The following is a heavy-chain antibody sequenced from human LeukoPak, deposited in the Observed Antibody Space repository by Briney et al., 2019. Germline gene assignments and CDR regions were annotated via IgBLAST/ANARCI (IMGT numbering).Heavy chain of an antibody. J-gene: IGHJ4*02. CDR3: ASSSGWFFDY. CDR1: GGSISSHY. CDR2: IYYSGST. Sequence: PSETLSLTCTVSGGSISSHYWSWIRQPPGKGLEWIGYIYYSGSTNYNPSLKSRVTISVYTSKNQFSLKLSSVTAEDTAVYYCASSSGWFFDYWGQGTLVTVSS. D-gene: IGHD6-19*01. V-gene: IGHV4-59*11.